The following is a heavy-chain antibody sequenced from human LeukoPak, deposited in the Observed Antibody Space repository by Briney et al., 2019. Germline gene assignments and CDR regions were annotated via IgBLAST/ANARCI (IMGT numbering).Heavy chain of an antibody. CDR2: IYPGDSDT. Sequence: GESLKISCKGSGYSFTSYWIGWVRQMPGKGLEWMGIIYPGDSDTRCSPSFQGQVTISADKSISTAYLQWSSLKASDTAMYYCASHPGIAARRYAFDIWGQGTMVTVSS. D-gene: IGHD6-6*01. V-gene: IGHV5-51*01. CDR3: ASHPGIAARRYAFDI. J-gene: IGHJ3*02. CDR1: GYSFTSYW.